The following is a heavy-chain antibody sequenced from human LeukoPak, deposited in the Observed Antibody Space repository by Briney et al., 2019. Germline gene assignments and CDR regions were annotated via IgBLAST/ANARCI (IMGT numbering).Heavy chain of an antibody. Sequence: ASVKVSCKVSGYTLTELSMHWVRQAPGKGLEWMGGFDPEDGETIYAQKFQGRVTMTEDTSTDTAYMELSSLRSEDTAVYYCAGLPYANGDYNSDYWGQGTLVTVSS. CDR3: AGLPYANGDYNSDY. V-gene: IGHV1-24*01. CDR2: FDPEDGET. J-gene: IGHJ4*02. D-gene: IGHD4-17*01. CDR1: GYTLTELS.